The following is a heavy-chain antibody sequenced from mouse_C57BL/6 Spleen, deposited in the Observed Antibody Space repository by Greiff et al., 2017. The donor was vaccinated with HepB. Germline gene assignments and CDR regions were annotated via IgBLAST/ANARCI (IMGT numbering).Heavy chain of an antibody. CDR2: INPGSGGT. V-gene: IGHV1-54*01. D-gene: IGHD1-1*01. Sequence: QVQLQQSGAELVRPGTSVKVSCKASGYAFTNYLIEWVKQRPGQGLEWIGVINPGSGGTNYNEKFKGKATLTADKSSSTAYMQLSSLTSEDSAVYFCARQRDYYGSSFDYWGQGTTLTVSS. CDR1: GYAFTNYL. J-gene: IGHJ2*01. CDR3: ARQRDYYGSSFDY.